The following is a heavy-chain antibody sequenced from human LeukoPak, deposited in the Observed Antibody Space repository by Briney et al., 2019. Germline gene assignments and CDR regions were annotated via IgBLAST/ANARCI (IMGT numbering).Heavy chain of an antibody. V-gene: IGHV4-59*08. CDR1: GGSISSYY. CDR2: IYYSGST. J-gene: IGHJ5*02. Sequence: SETLSLTCTVSGGSISSYYWSWIRQPPGKGLEWIGYIYYSGSTNYNPSLKSRVTISVDTSKNQFSLKLSSVTAADTAVYYCASQSGRAYSSSLNWFDPWGQGTLVTVSS. CDR3: ASQSGRAYSSSLNWFDP. D-gene: IGHD6-13*01.